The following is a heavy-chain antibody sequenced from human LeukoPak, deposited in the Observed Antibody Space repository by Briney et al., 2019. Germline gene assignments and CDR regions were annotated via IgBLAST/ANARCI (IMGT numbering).Heavy chain of an antibody. Sequence: SETLSLTCSVSSGSISDYWWNWIRQSAGKGLEWIGRIHASGSTDYNPSLESRVTMSVDTPKNMFSLRLTSMTAADTAVYYCARDLKAKILHTFDVWGQGTMVTVSS. CDR3: ARDLKAKILHTFDV. V-gene: IGHV4-4*07. CDR2: IHASGST. J-gene: IGHJ3*01. D-gene: IGHD5-12*01. CDR1: SGSISDYW.